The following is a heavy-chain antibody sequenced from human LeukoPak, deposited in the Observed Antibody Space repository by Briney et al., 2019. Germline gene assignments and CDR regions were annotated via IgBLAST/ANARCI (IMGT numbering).Heavy chain of an antibody. CDR3: ARVRGSYHSFDY. CDR1: GGSISSYY. J-gene: IGHJ4*02. V-gene: IGHV4-59*01. CDR2: IYYSGST. Sequence: SETLSLTCTVSGGSISSYYWSWIRQPPGKGLEWIGYIYYSGSTNYNPSLKSRVTISVDTSKNQFSLKLSSVTAADTAVYYCARVRGSYHSFDYWGQGTLVTVSS. D-gene: IGHD1-26*01.